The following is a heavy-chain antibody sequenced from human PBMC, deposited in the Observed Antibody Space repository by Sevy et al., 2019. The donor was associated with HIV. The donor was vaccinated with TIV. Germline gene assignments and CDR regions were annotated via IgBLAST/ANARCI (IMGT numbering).Heavy chain of an antibody. V-gene: IGHV1-2*06. CDR2: VYPNSGGT. D-gene: IGHD1-7*01. CDR1: GYTFIDEY. Sequence: ASVKFSCKASGYTFIDEYLHWVRQAPGQGLEWMGRVYPNSGGTNYAQRFQGRVTMTRDTSISTAYMELSRLRSDDTAVHYCARDAGGGTTNSGMDVWGQGTTVTVSS. CDR3: ARDAGGGTTNSGMDV. J-gene: IGHJ6*02.